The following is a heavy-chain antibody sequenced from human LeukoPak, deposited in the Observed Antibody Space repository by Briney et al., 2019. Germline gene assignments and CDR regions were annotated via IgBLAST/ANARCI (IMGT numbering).Heavy chain of an antibody. V-gene: IGHV1-2*02. Sequence: ASVKVSCKASGYTFTAYYMHWVRQAPGQGLEWMGWITPSGGANYAQKFQGRVTMTRDTSISTAYMDLSRLTSDDTAVYYCARDRYGDGFAHFDYWGQGTLVTVSS. CDR1: GYTFTAYY. CDR2: ITPSGGA. CDR3: ARDRYGDGFAHFDY. D-gene: IGHD5-24*01. J-gene: IGHJ4*02.